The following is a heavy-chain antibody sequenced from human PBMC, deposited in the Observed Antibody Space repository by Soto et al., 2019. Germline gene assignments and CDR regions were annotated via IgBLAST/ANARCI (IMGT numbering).Heavy chain of an antibody. V-gene: IGHV3-48*02. CDR1: GFTFSSYS. D-gene: IGHD6-6*01. CDR3: ARDGPLDSSSSGYRLAEYFQH. Sequence: GGSLRLSCAASGFTFSSYSMNWVRQAPGKGLEWVSYISSSSSTIYYADSVKGRFTISRDNAKNSLYLQMNSLRDEDTAVYYCARDGPLDSSSSGYRLAEYFQHWGQGTLVTVSS. CDR2: ISSSSSTI. J-gene: IGHJ1*01.